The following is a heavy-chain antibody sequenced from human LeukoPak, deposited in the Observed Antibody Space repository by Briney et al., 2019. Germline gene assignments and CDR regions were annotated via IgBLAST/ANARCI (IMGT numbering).Heavy chain of an antibody. V-gene: IGHV4-4*07. CDR1: GGSISSYY. D-gene: IGHD3-22*01. CDR3: ARASPYYYDSSGYYYVFDY. CDR2: INTSGST. Sequence: SETLSLTCTVSGGSISSYYWSWIRQPAGKGLEWIGRINTSGSTNYNPSLKSRVTMSVDTSKNQFSLKLSSVTAADTAVYYCARASPYYYDSSGYYYVFDYWGQGTLVTVSS. J-gene: IGHJ4*02.